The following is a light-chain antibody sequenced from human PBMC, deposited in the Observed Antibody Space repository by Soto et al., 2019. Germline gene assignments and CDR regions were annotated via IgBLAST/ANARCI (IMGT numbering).Light chain of an antibody. Sequence: EIVLTQSPGTLSLSPGERATLSCRAGQSVSSSYVAWYQQNPGQAPRLLIYDASSSATGIPDRFSGSWSGTYFTLTISRLDAEDFAVYCCQQYGGSLVTFGQGTRLEIK. CDR3: QQYGGSLVT. V-gene: IGKV3-20*01. CDR2: DAS. J-gene: IGKJ5*01. CDR1: QSVSSSY.